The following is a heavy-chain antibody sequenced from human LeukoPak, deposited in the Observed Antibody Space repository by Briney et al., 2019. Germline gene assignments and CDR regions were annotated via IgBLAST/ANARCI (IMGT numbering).Heavy chain of an antibody. Sequence: ASVKVSCKASGYLFINYGISWLRQVPGQGLECMGWISPYSGNTDYAQKLQGRVTMTTDTSTTTAYMELRSLRFDDTAVYYCARTSGVSVAGSPYYFDFWGQGTLISVSS. CDR1: GYLFINYG. CDR3: ARTSGVSVAGSPYYFDF. D-gene: IGHD6-19*01. CDR2: ISPYSGNT. V-gene: IGHV1-18*01. J-gene: IGHJ4*02.